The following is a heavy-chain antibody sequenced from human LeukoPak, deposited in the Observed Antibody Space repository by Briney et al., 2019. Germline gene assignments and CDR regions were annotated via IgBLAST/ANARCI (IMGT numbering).Heavy chain of an antibody. D-gene: IGHD6-19*01. CDR3: ARWGSGYFDY. CDR2: VYQGGST. V-gene: IGHV4-4*02. Sequence: PSETLSLTCAVSGGSIGSSNWWSWVRQPPGKGLEWIGEVYQGGSTNYNPSLKNRVTISVDKSKNQFSLNLSSVTAADTAVYYCARWGSGYFDYWGQGTQVTVSS. CDR1: GGSIGSSNW. J-gene: IGHJ4*02.